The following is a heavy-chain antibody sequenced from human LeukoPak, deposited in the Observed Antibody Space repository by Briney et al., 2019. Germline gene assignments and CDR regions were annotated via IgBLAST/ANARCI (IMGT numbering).Heavy chain of an antibody. D-gene: IGHD1-26*01. V-gene: IGHV3-7*01. CDR2: IKEDGSEK. CDR3: ARDKIVGPTTLDY. CDR1: GFTFSSYW. Sequence: GGSLRLSCAVSGFTFSSYWMTWVRQAPGKGLEWVAKIKEDGSEKYYVDSVKGRFTVSRDNVKNSLFLQMNSLRAEDTAVYYCARDKIVGPTTLDYWGQGTLVTVSS. J-gene: IGHJ4*02.